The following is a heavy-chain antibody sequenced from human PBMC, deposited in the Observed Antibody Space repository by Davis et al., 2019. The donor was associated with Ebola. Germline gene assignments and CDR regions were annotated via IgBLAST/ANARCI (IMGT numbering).Heavy chain of an antibody. CDR3: ARVVYSSSWYNY. D-gene: IGHD6-13*01. V-gene: IGHV3-73*01. Sequence: GESLKISCAASGFTFSGSAMHWVRQASGKGLEWVGRIRRKANIYATAYAASVKGRFTISRDDSKNTAYLQMNSLRAEDTAVYYCARVVYSSSWYNYWGQGTLVTVSS. CDR2: IRRKANIYAT. CDR1: GFTFSGSA. J-gene: IGHJ4*02.